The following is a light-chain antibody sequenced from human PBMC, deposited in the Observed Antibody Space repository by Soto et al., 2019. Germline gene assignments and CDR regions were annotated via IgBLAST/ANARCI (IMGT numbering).Light chain of an antibody. Sequence: QSVLTQPPSASGTPGQRVIISCSGRSSNIGSNYVYWFQHLPGTAPKLLTYANDQRPSGVTDRFSGSKSGTSASLAISGLRSADEADYYCAAWDDSLGGSWVFGGGTKLTVL. CDR3: AAWDDSLGGSWV. CDR2: AND. CDR1: SSNIGSNY. J-gene: IGLJ3*02. V-gene: IGLV1-47*02.